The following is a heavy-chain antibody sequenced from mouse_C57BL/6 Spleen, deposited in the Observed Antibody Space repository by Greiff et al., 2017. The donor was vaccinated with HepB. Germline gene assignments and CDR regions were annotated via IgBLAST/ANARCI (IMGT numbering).Heavy chain of an antibody. CDR2: IWSGGST. Sequence: VQLKESGPGLVQPSQSLSITCTVSGFSLTSYGVHWVRQSPGKGLEWLGVIWSGGSTDYNAAFISRLSISKDNSKSQVFFKMNSLQADDTAIYYCARGMITDYYAMDYWGQGTSVTVSS. CDR1: GFSLTSYG. V-gene: IGHV2-2*01. CDR3: ARGMITDYYAMDY. D-gene: IGHD2-4*01. J-gene: IGHJ4*01.